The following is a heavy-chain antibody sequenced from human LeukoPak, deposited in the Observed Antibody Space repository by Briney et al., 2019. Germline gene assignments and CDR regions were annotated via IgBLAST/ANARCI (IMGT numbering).Heavy chain of an antibody. J-gene: IGHJ6*03. CDR3: ARRIGEQLGPEDYYCYMHV. CDR1: GYSFTSYW. V-gene: IGHV5-51*01. Sequence: LGESLKISCKGYGYSFTSYWIGWVRQMPGKGLEWTGIIYPGDSDTRYSPSFQGQVTISADKSISTAYLQWSSLKASDPAMYYCARRIGEQLGPEDYYCYMHVWAKGTTVTVSS. CDR2: IYPGDSDT. D-gene: IGHD6-6*01.